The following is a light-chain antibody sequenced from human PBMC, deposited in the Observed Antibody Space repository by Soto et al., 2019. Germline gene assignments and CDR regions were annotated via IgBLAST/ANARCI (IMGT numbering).Light chain of an antibody. CDR3: QQYNNWPPWT. V-gene: IGKV3-15*01. Sequence: EIVMTQSPATLSVSPGERAILSCRVSQSVSSNLAWYQQKPGQAPRLLIYGASTRATGIPARFSGSGSGTEFTLTISSLQSEDFAVYYCQQYNNWPPWTFGQGTKVEIK. CDR2: GAS. J-gene: IGKJ1*01. CDR1: QSVSSN.